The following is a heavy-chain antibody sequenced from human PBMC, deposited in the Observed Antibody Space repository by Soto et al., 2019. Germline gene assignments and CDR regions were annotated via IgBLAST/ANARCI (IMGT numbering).Heavy chain of an antibody. V-gene: IGHV1-18*01. J-gene: IGHJ6*03. CDR3: ARVLDYGDYPERPYYMDV. CDR1: GYTFTSYG. Sequence: ASVKVSCKASGYTFTSYGISWVRQAPGQGLEWMGWISAYNGNTNYAQKLQGRVTMTTDTSTSTAYMELRSLRSDDTAVYYCARVLDYGDYPERPYYMDVWGKGTTVTVSS. CDR2: ISAYNGNT. D-gene: IGHD4-17*01.